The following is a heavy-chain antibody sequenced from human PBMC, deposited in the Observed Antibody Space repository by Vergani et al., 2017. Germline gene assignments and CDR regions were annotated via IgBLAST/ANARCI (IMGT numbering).Heavy chain of an antibody. Sequence: QVQLLQSGAAVRKPGSSVTVSCKASGDTFSNYAITWVRQAPGQGLQWMGRMIPTFDSKDYAPRFQGRVTLTADASASTAYMELTSLTSEDTAFYFCARGASYFDSGCYADTWGQGTLVTVS. J-gene: IGHJ5*02. V-gene: IGHV1-69*13. D-gene: IGHD3-22*01. CDR3: ARGASYFDSGCYADT. CDR2: MIPTFDSK. CDR1: GDTFSNYA.